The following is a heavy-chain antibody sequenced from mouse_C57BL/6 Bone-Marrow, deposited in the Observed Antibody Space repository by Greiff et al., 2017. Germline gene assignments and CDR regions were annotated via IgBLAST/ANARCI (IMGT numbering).Heavy chain of an antibody. CDR3: ARRYGSRRDYAMDY. D-gene: IGHD1-1*01. V-gene: IGHV1-76*01. CDR1: GYTFTDYY. CDR2: IYPGSGNT. Sequence: LQESGAELVRPGASVKLSCKASGYTFTDYYINWVKQRPGQGLEWIARIYPGSGNTYYNEKFKGKATLTAEKSSSTAYMQLSSLTSEDSAVYFCARRYGSRRDYAMDYWGQGTSVTVSS. J-gene: IGHJ4*01.